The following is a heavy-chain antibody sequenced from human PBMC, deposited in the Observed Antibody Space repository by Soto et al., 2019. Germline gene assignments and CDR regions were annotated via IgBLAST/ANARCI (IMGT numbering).Heavy chain of an antibody. V-gene: IGHV4-30-4*01. Sequence: SETLSLTCTVSGGSISSGDYYWSWIRQPPGKGLEWIGEINHSGSTNYNPSLKSRVTISVDTSKNQFSLKLTSVTAADTAVYYCARETYYYDSSGARGMDVWGQGTTVTVSS. J-gene: IGHJ6*02. CDR3: ARETYYYDSSGARGMDV. D-gene: IGHD3-22*01. CDR1: GGSISSGDYY. CDR2: INHSGST.